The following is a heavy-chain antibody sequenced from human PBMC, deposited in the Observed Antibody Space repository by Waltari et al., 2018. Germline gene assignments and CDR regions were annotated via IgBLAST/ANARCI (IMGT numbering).Heavy chain of an antibody. D-gene: IGHD2-21*02. CDR1: GFTFSSYG. Sequence: QVQLVESGGGVVQPGRSLRLSCAASGFTFSSYGMNWVRQAPGKGLEWVAVIWYDGSNKYYADSVNGRFTISRDNSKNTLYLQMNSLRAEDTAVYYCARIPRNCGGDCYIDYWGQGTLVTVSS. J-gene: IGHJ4*02. CDR2: IWYDGSNK. V-gene: IGHV3-33*01. CDR3: ARIPRNCGGDCYIDY.